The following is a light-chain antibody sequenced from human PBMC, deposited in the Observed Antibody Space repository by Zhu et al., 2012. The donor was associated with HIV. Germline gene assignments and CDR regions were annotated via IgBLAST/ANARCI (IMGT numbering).Light chain of an antibody. Sequence: EIQMTQSPATLSASVGDRVTITCRASQSISDWLAWYQQKPGKAPNLLIYRASNLESGVPSRFSGSGSGTEFTLTISSLQPDDFAILYCQQYNAYPWTFGQGTKV. CDR1: QSISDW. J-gene: IGKJ1*01. CDR2: RAS. CDR3: QQYNAYPWT. V-gene: IGKV1-5*03.